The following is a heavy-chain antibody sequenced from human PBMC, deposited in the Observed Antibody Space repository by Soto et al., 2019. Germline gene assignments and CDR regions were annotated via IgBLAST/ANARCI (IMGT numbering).Heavy chain of an antibody. CDR1: GFSLTQYW. J-gene: IGHJ4*02. CDR2: INEDGTKR. Sequence: EVQLVESGGGLVQSGGSLRLSCIASGFSLTQYWMSWVRQTPRKGLEWVAKINEDGTKRDYMESVEGRFTISRDNAKNSVSHQMNSLRADDTAVYCCTRWDGRCSGGSCFFDSWGQGTLVTVSS. V-gene: IGHV3-7*01. CDR3: TRWDGRCSGGSCFFDS. D-gene: IGHD2-15*01.